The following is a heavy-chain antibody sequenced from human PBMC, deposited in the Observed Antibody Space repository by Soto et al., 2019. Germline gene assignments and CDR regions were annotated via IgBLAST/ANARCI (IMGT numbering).Heavy chain of an antibody. D-gene: IGHD6-13*01. J-gene: IGHJ4*02. Sequence: QVQLQESGPGLVKPSGTLSLTCAVSGGSISSSNWWTWVRQPPGKGLEWIGEIYHSGTTNYNPSLKGRVTISGDRSKNQFSLSLSSVTAADTAVYYCAVPAAGDFGYWGKGTLVCVSS. CDR1: GGSISSSNW. V-gene: IGHV4-4*02. CDR2: IYHSGTT. CDR3: AVPAAGDFGY.